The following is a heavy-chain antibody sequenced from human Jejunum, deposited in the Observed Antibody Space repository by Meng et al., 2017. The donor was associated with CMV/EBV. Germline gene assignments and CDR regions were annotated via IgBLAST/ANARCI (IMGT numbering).Heavy chain of an antibody. V-gene: IGHV4-30-4*08. D-gene: IGHD3-3*01. CDR3: ARGSIFVSFDS. CDR1: GCSIGRGDYY. CDR2: IHDTGST. J-gene: IGHJ4*02. Sequence: VLLQGTGQGLATPSQTLSLTCSVSGCSIGRGDYYWSWIRQPPGKGLEWIGYIHDTGSTSHNPSLKSRVDISLGTSKNQFSLTLNSVTAEDTAVYFCARGSIFVSFDSWGQGTLVTVSS.